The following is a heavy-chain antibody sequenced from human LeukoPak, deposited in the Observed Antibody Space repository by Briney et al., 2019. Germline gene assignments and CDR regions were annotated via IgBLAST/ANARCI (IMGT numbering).Heavy chain of an antibody. D-gene: IGHD3-10*01. V-gene: IGHV3-9*01. CDR3: AKDRDFYGSGSYYN. J-gene: IGHJ4*02. Sequence: GRSLRLSCAASGFTFDDYAMHWVRQAPGKGLEWVSGISWNSGSIGYADSVKGRFTISRDNAKNSLYLQMNSLRAEDTAVYYCAKDRDFYGSGSYYNWGQGTLVTVSS. CDR2: ISWNSGSI. CDR1: GFTFDDYA.